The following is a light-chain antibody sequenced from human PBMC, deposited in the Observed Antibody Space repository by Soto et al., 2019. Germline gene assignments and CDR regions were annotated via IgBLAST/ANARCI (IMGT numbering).Light chain of an antibody. V-gene: IGKV3-15*01. J-gene: IGKJ4*01. CDR3: QQYNNWPPLT. Sequence: EIVMTQSPATLSVSPGERAILSCRASKSVSNNLAWYQQKPGQAPRLLIYGASTRETGLPARFSGSGSGTEFTLSISSMQSEDFATYYWQQYNNWPPLTFGGGTKVEIK. CDR1: KSVSNN. CDR2: GAS.